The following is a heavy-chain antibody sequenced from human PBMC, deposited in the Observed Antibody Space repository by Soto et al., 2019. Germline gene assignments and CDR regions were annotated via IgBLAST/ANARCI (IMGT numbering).Heavy chain of an antibody. Sequence: QVQLVQSGAEVKKPGSSVKVSCKASGGTFSSYAISWVRQAPGQGLEWMGGIIPIFGTANYAQKFQGRVTITADDSTSTADMELSSLRSEDTAVYYCARDLRMTTVTTLPLGYYYGMDVWGQGTTVTVSS. CDR2: IIPIFGTA. CDR1: GGTFSSYA. J-gene: IGHJ6*02. V-gene: IGHV1-69*01. D-gene: IGHD4-4*01. CDR3: ARDLRMTTVTTLPLGYYYGMDV.